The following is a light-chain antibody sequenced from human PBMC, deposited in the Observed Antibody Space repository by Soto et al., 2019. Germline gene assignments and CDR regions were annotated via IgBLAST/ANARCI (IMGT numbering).Light chain of an antibody. CDR2: KAS. Sequence: DIQMTQSPSSVSASVGDRVTITCRASQGISSWLAWYQQKPGKAPKLLIYKASTLETGVPSRFSGSGFGTEFPFTIRSLQFDYFAIYYCQQYYTHWTFGQGTKVDIK. CDR3: QQYYTHWT. V-gene: IGKV1-5*03. CDR1: QGISSW. J-gene: IGKJ1*01.